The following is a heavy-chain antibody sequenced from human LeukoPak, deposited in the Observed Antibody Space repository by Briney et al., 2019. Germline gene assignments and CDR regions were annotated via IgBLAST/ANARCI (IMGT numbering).Heavy chain of an antibody. V-gene: IGHV3-20*04. D-gene: IGHD3-10*01. J-gene: IGHJ3*02. CDR2: INWNGGST. CDR3: ARGTMESPDAFDI. Sequence: GGSLRLSCAASGFTFSSYSMNWVRQAPGKGLEWVSGINWNGGSTGYADSVKGRFTISRDNAKNSLYLQMNSLRAEDTALYYCARGTMESPDAFDIWGQGTMVTVSS. CDR1: GFTFSSYS.